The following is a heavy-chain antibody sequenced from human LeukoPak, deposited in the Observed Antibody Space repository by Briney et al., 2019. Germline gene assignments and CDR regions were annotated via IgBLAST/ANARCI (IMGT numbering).Heavy chain of an antibody. Sequence: SETLSLTCTVSGGSVSSGSYYWSWTRQPPGKGLEWIGYIYYSGSTNYNPSLKSRVTISVDTSKNQFSLKLSSVTAADTAVYYCARDKDAFDIWGQGTMVTVSS. CDR3: ARDKDAFDI. CDR1: GGSVSSGSYY. CDR2: IYYSGST. J-gene: IGHJ3*02. V-gene: IGHV4-61*01.